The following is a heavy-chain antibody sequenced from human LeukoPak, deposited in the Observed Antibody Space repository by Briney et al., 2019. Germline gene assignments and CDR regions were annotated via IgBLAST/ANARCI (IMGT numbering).Heavy chain of an antibody. J-gene: IGHJ4*02. CDR3: ARGGVSIAAIPDDY. CDR1: GYTFTGYY. Sequence: ASVKVSCKASGYTFTGYYMHWVRQAPGQGLEWMGWINPNSGGTNYAQKFQGRVTMTRDTSIRTAYMELSRLRSDDTAVYYCARGGVSIAAIPDDYWVQRTLVIGSS. V-gene: IGHV1-2*02. CDR2: INPNSGGT. D-gene: IGHD6-6*01.